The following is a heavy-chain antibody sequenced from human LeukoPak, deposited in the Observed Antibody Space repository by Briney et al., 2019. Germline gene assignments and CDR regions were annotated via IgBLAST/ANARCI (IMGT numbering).Heavy chain of an antibody. V-gene: IGHV3-20*04. Sequence: PGGSLRLSCAASGFTFDDYGMSWVRQAPGKGPEWVSGINWNGGSTGYADSVKGRFTISRDNAKNSLYLQMNSLRAEDTALYYCARDSYYYDSSPKDIDYWGQGTLVTVSS. CDR2: INWNGGST. J-gene: IGHJ4*02. CDR1: GFTFDDYG. CDR3: ARDSYYYDSSPKDIDY. D-gene: IGHD3-22*01.